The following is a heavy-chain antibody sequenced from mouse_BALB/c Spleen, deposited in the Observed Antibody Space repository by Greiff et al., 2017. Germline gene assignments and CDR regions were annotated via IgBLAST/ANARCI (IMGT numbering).Heavy chain of an antibody. J-gene: IGHJ4*01. CDR3: ARWGLGYYYAMDY. Sequence: DVKLVESGGGLVKPGGSLKLSCAASGFTFSSYAMSWVRQTPEKRLEWVASISSGGSTYYPDSVKGRFTISRDNARNILYLQMSSLRSEDTAMYYCARWGLGYYYAMDYWGQGTSVTVSS. CDR1: GFTFSSYA. D-gene: IGHD2-4*01. V-gene: IGHV5-6-5*01. CDR2: ISSGGST.